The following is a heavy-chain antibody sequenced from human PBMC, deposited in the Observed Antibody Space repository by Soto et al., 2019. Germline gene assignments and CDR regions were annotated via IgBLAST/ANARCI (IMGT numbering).Heavy chain of an antibody. D-gene: IGHD2-21*01. CDR3: TRGGDPYKTGH. Sequence: SETLSLTCTVPGGSVNIGTDYWSWIRQPPGKGLEWIGFIHYSGSTNYNPSLKGRVTMSVDTSKNQFSLKLTSVNTADTAIYYCTRGGDPYKTGHWGQGTLVT. J-gene: IGHJ4*02. CDR1: GGSVNIGTDY. V-gene: IGHV4-61*01. CDR2: IHYSGST.